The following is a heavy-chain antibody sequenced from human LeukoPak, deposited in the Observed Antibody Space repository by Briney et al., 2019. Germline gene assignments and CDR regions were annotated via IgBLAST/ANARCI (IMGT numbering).Heavy chain of an antibody. J-gene: IGHJ4*02. CDR2: IYYSGST. V-gene: IGHV4-59*01. Sequence: PSETLSLTCAVYGGSFSGYYWSWIRQPPGKGLEWIGYIYYSGSTNYNPSLKSRVTISVDTSKNQFSLKLSSVTAADTAVYYCARSVGLGNDYWGQGTLVTVSS. D-gene: IGHD7-27*01. CDR3: ARSVGLGNDY. CDR1: GGSFSGYY.